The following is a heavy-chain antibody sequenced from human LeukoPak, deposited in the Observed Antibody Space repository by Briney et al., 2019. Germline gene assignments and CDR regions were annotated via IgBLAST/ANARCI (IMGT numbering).Heavy chain of an antibody. CDR1: GFTFSGSA. CDR2: IRSKANSYAT. D-gene: IGHD3-22*01. Sequence: PAGSLRLSCAASGFTFSGSAMHWVRQASGKGLEWVGRIRSKANSYATAYAASVKGRFTISRDDSKNTAYLQMNSLKTEDTAVYYCTRHFIGLSSGYYHDYYYGMDVWGQGTTVTVSS. V-gene: IGHV3-73*01. J-gene: IGHJ6*02. CDR3: TRHFIGLSSGYYHDYYYGMDV.